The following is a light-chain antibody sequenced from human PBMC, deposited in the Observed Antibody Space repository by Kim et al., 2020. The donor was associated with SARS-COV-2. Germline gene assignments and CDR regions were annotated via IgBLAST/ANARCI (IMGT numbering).Light chain of an antibody. V-gene: IGKV1-5*03. CDR1: QNIGDW. CDR3: QQNNYLSYT. J-gene: IGKJ2*01. Sequence: DIQMTQSPSTLSASVGDRVTITCRASQNIGDWLAWYQQKAGKAPKLLIYKASTLESGVPSRFSGSGSGTEFTLTISSLQPDDFATYYCQQNNYLSYTFGQGTKLEI. CDR2: KAS.